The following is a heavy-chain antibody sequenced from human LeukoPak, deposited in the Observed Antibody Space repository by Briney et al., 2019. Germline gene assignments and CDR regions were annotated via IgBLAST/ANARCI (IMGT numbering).Heavy chain of an antibody. CDR1: GGSISSYY. D-gene: IGHD1-14*01. V-gene: IGHV4-59*01. J-gene: IGHJ3*02. Sequence: SETLSLTCTVSGGSISSYYWSWIRQPPGKGLEWIGYIYYSGSTNYNPSLKSRVTISVDTSKNQFTLKLSSVTAADTAVYYCARSVYGGAFDIWGQGTMVTVSS. CDR3: ARSVYGGAFDI. CDR2: IYYSGST.